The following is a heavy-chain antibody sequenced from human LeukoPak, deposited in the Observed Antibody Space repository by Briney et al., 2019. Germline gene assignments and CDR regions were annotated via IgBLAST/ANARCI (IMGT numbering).Heavy chain of an antibody. D-gene: IGHD1-26*01. CDR2: IYYSGST. CDR3: ARSGRGGSYYNGY. CDR1: GGSISSYY. V-gene: IGHV4-59*01. Sequence: SETLSLTCTVSGGSISSYYWSWIRQPPGKGLEWIGYIYYSGSTNYNPSLKSRVTISVDTSKNQFSLKLSSVTAADTAVYYFARSGRGGSYYNGYWGQGTLVTVSS. J-gene: IGHJ4*02.